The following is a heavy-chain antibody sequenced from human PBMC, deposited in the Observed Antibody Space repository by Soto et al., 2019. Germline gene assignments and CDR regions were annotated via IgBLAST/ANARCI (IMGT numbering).Heavy chain of an antibody. CDR1: GGTFSSYA. D-gene: IGHD3-22*01. V-gene: IGHV1-69*13. CDR3: ARGMYYYDSSGP. CDR2: IIPIFGTA. Sequence: SVKVSCKASGGTFSSYAISWVRQAPEQGLEWMGGIIPIFGTANYAQKFRGRVTITADESTSTAYMELSSLRSEDTAVYYCARGMYYYDSSGPWGQGTLVTVSS. J-gene: IGHJ5*02.